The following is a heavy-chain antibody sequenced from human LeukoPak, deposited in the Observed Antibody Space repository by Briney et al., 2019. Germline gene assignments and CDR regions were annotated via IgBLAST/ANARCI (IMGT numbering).Heavy chain of an antibody. J-gene: IGHJ4*02. V-gene: IGHV3-66*01. Sequence: GRSLRLSCAASGFTVSSKYMAWVRQAPGEGMEWVSFINSGGTTNYADSVKGRFTISRDYSKNTLNLQMNSLRDEDTAVYYCATIVSDSSGWYHFDHWGQGALVTVSS. CDR1: GFTVSSKY. CDR3: ATIVSDSSGWYHFDH. CDR2: INSGGTT. D-gene: IGHD6-19*01.